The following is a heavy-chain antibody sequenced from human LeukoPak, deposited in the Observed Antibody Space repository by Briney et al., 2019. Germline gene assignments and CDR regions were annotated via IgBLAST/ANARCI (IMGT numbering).Heavy chain of an antibody. CDR3: ATMEQHGSWFDP. V-gene: IGHV1-24*01. CDR1: GYTLTELS. CDR2: FDPEDGET. D-gene: IGHD6-13*01. J-gene: IGHJ5*02. Sequence: ASVKVSCKVSGYTLTELSMHWVRQAPGKGLGWMGGFDPEDGETIYAQKFQGRVTMTEDTSTDTAYMELSSLRSEDTAVYYCATMEQHGSWFDPWGQGTLVTVSS.